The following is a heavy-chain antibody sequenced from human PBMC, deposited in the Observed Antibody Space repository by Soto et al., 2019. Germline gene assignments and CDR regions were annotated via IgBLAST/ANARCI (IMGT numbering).Heavy chain of an antibody. CDR3: ARYFFGVQLWANWFDP. CDR1: GGSFSGYY. CDR2: INHSGST. V-gene: IGHV4-34*01. J-gene: IGHJ5*02. D-gene: IGHD5-18*01. Sequence: QVQLQQWGAGLLKPSETLSLTCAVYGGSFSGYYWSWIRQPPGKGLEWIGEINHSGSTNYNPSLKSRVTISVDTSKNQFSLKLSSVTAADTAVYYCARYFFGVQLWANWFDPWGQGTLVTVSS.